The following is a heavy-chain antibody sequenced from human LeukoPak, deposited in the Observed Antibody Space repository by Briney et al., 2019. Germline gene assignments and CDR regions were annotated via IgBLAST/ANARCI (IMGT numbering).Heavy chain of an antibody. J-gene: IGHJ3*01. CDR3: VVVVEPPDSDGFDV. CDR2: INADGSTA. Sequence: GGSLRLSCAASGFTFCNSWVHWVRHAPGKGLVWVSLINADGSTATYADSVKGRFTISRDNARNTLSLQMNSLTIEDTAVYYCVVVVEPPDSDGFDVWGQGTMITVSS. V-gene: IGHV3-74*01. D-gene: IGHD1-14*01. CDR1: GFTFCNSW.